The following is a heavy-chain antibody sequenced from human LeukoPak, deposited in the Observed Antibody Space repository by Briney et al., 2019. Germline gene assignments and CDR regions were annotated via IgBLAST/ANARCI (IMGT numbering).Heavy chain of an antibody. CDR3: AREAISGYIVDD. CDR2: TYYRSKWYN. CDR1: GDSVASNSSV. Sequence: SQTLSLTCVISGDSVASNSSVWTWIRQSPSRGLEWLGRTYYRSKWYNDYAISVKSRMSFNPDTSKNQFSLQLNSVTAEDTAVYYCAREAISGYIVDDWGQGTLVTVSS. J-gene: IGHJ4*02. V-gene: IGHV6-1*01. D-gene: IGHD3-22*01.